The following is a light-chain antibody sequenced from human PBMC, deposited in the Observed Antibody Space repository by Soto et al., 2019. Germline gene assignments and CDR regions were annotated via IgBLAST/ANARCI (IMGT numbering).Light chain of an antibody. Sequence: QSALTQPPSVSGSPGQSVTISCTGTSSDVGSYNRVSWYQQPPGTAPKLMIYEVSNRPSGVPDRFSGPKSGNTASLTISGLQAEDEADYYCSSYTSSSTLVVFGGGTKLTVL. CDR2: EVS. CDR3: SSYTSSSTLVV. V-gene: IGLV2-18*02. J-gene: IGLJ2*01. CDR1: SSDVGSYNR.